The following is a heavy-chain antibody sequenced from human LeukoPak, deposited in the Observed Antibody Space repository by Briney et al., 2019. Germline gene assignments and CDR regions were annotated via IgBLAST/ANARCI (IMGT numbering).Heavy chain of an antibody. Sequence: ASVKVSCKASGYTFSSFEIRWVRQATGQGPEWMGRVNPSTGDTTYGQKFHNRITITRDTSRRSSDMELNTLRSEDTAVYFCARLRFSSSGSNFDYWGQGTLVTVSS. D-gene: IGHD6-25*01. J-gene: IGHJ4*02. CDR2: VNPSTGDT. CDR3: ARLRFSSSGSNFDY. V-gene: IGHV1-8*03. CDR1: GYTFSSFE.